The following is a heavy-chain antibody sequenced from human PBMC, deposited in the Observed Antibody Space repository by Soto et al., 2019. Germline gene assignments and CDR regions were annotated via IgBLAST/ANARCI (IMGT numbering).Heavy chain of an antibody. Sequence: QVQLVQSGAEVKKPGASVKVSCKASGYTFTSYGISWVRQAPGQGLEWMGWISAYNGNTNYAQKLQSRVTMTTDTSTSTAYMELRSLRSDDTAVYYCARDLSKIVVVISYYYYYGMDVWGQGTTVTVSS. V-gene: IGHV1-18*01. CDR3: ARDLSKIVVVISYYYYYGMDV. J-gene: IGHJ6*02. CDR2: ISAYNGNT. CDR1: GYTFTSYG. D-gene: IGHD3-22*01.